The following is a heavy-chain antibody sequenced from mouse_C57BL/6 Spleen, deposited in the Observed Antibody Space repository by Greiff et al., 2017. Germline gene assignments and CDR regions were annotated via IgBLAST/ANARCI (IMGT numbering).Heavy chain of an antibody. D-gene: IGHD2-3*01. CDR2: IRNKANGYTT. CDR3: ARSPFYDGYYVYAMDY. CDR1: GFTFTDYY. V-gene: IGHV7-3*01. Sequence: EVKLMESGGGLVQPGGSLSLSCAASGFTFTDYYMSWVRQPPGKALEWVGFIRNKANGYTTEYSASVKGRFTISRDNSQSILYLQMNALSAEDSATSYCARSPFYDGYYVYAMDYWGQGTSVTVSS. J-gene: IGHJ4*01.